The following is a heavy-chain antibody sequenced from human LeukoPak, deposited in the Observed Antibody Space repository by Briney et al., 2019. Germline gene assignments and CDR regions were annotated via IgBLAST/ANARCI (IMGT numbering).Heavy chain of an antibody. CDR1: GYTFTSYD. Sequence: ASVKVSCKASGYTFTSYDINWVRQATGQGLEWMGWMNPNSTNTGYAQKFQGRVTMTRNTSINTAYMELSGLGSEDTAVYYCARGQFPYCSGGSCYSSWFDPWGQGTLVTVSS. CDR2: MNPNSTNT. CDR3: ARGQFPYCSGGSCYSSWFDP. V-gene: IGHV1-8*01. J-gene: IGHJ5*02. D-gene: IGHD2-15*01.